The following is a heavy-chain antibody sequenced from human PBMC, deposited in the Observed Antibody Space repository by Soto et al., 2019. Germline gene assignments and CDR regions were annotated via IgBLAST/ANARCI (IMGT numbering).Heavy chain of an antibody. CDR3: VSWVSAHFDY. CDR2: ISSNGANT. D-gene: IGHD2-8*01. J-gene: IGHJ4*01. Sequence: EVLLLESGGGLVQPGGSLGLSCSASGFTFDSPYSHGLSWFRQSPGKGPEWVSTISSNGANTHYAESVKGRFTISKDASRNTVHLHMNNLRAEDTATYFCVSWVSAHFDYWGHGTPVTVSS. V-gene: IGHV3-23*01. CDR1: GFTFDSPY.